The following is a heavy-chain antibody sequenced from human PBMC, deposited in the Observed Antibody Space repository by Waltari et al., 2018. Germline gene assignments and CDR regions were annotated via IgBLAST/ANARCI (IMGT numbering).Heavy chain of an antibody. CDR2: INAGNGNT. J-gene: IGHJ4*02. D-gene: IGHD6-19*01. CDR3: ARASIAVAGCLWY. CDR1: GYTFTSYA. Sequence: QVQLVQSGAEVKKPGASVKVSCKASGYTFTSYAMHWVRQAPGQRLEWMGWINAGNGNTKYSQKFQGRVTITRDTSASTAYMELSSLRSEDTAVYYCARASIAVAGCLWYWGQGTLVTVSS. V-gene: IGHV1-3*01.